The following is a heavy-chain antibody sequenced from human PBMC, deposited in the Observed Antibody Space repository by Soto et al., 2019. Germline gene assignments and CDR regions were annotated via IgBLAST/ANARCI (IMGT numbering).Heavy chain of an antibody. CDR3: AYLGAAAAGTHDYCVMDV. V-gene: IGHV3-23*01. J-gene: IGHJ6*02. Sequence: PVGSLRLSCPASGFTFSSYAMSWVRQAPGKGLEWVYAISGSGGSTYYADSVKGRFTITRDNSKNTLYLQMNSLRAEDTAVYYCAYLGAAAAGTHDYCVMDVWGQGTTVTVSS. CDR1: GFTFSSYA. CDR2: ISGSGGST. D-gene: IGHD6-13*01.